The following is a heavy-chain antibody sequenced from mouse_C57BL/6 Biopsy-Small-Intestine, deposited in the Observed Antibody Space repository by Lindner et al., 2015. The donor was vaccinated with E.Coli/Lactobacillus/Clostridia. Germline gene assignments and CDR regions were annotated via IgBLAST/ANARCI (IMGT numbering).Heavy chain of an antibody. V-gene: IGHV5-17*01. CDR1: GFTFSDYG. Sequence: VQLQESGGGLVKPGGSLKLSCAASGFTFSDYGMHWVRQAPEKGLEWIAYISSGSSTIYYADTVKGRFTISRDNAKNTLFLQMTSLRSEDTAMCYCARDYDYRGDYWGQGTTLTVSS. CDR2: ISSGSSTI. CDR3: ARDYDYRGDY. D-gene: IGHD2-4*01. J-gene: IGHJ2*01.